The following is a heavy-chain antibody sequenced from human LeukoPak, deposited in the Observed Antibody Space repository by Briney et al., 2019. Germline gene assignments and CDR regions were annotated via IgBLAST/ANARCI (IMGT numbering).Heavy chain of an antibody. CDR3: ARAPYVSGNFN. CDR2: LKSDDKT. CDR1: GFTISSNH. Sequence: PGGSLRLSCATSGFTISSNHINWVRQAPGKGLEWVSVLKSDDKTSYADSVKGRFTIYRDNSKNTVYLQMNSLRVEDTAVYYCARAPYVSGNFNWGQGTLVTVSS. J-gene: IGHJ4*02. D-gene: IGHD3-10*01. V-gene: IGHV3-66*02.